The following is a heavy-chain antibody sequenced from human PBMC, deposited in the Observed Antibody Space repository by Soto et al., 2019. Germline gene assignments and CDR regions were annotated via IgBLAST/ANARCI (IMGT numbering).Heavy chain of an antibody. D-gene: IGHD2-21*01. V-gene: IGHV3-30*18. CDR1: GFTFSSYG. J-gene: IGHJ6*02. Sequence: PGGSLRLSCAASGFTFSSYGMHWVRQAPGKGLEWVAVISYDGSNKYYADSVKGRFTISRDNSKNTLYLQMNSLRAEDTAVYYCAKAPTISIDLSGPSTSFVWGQGTTVTVSS. CDR2: ISYDGSNK. CDR3: AKAPTISIDLSGPSTSFV.